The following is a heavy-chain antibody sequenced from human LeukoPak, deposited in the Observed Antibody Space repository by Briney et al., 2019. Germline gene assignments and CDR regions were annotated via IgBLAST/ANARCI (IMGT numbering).Heavy chain of an antibody. CDR1: GGSISIYY. D-gene: IGHD3-10*01. CDR3: ARESSGNYYNPLGYMDV. J-gene: IGHJ6*03. CDR2: IFTSGIT. V-gene: IGHV4-4*07. Sequence: SETLSLTCTVSGGSISIYYWNWIRQPAGKGLEWIGRIFTSGITNYDPSLKSRVTMSVDTSKNQFSLNLSSVAAADTAVYYCARESSGNYYNPLGYMDVWGKGTTVTVSS.